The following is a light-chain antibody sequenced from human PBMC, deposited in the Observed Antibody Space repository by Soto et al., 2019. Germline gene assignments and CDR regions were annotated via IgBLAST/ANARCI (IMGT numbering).Light chain of an antibody. J-gene: IGLJ3*02. Sequence: QSALTQPASVSGSPGQSITISCTGTSSDVGSYNLVSWYQHHPGKVPKLVIYEGSRRPSGVSNRFSGCKSGNTASLTISGLQAEDEADYYCFSYAGSFTWAFGGGTKLTVL. CDR2: EGS. CDR3: FSYAGSFTWA. V-gene: IGLV2-23*01. CDR1: SSDVGSYNL.